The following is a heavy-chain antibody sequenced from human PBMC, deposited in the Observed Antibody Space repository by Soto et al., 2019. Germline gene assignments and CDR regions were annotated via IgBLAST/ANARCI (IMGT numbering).Heavy chain of an antibody. CDR2: ISYDGSNK. J-gene: IGHJ6*02. D-gene: IGHD2-2*02. V-gene: IGHV3-30*14. Sequence: PGGSLRLSCAASGFTFSSYAMHWFRQAPGKGLEWVAVISYDGSNKYYADSVKGRFTISRDNSKNTLYLQMNSLRAEDTAVYYCARELYTDYYYYGMDVWGQGTTVTVSS. CDR3: ARELYTDYYYYGMDV. CDR1: GFTFSSYA.